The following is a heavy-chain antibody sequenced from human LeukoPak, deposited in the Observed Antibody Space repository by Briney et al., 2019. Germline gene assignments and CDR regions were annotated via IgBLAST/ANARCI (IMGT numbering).Heavy chain of an antibody. CDR1: GFSVTTYA. CDR3: ARAGPSSSWHQFDY. J-gene: IGHJ4*02. V-gene: IGHV3-23*01. Sequence: GGSLRLSCAASGFSVTTYAMGWVRQAPGKGLEWVSVISDRGDSTHYADSVKGRFTISRDSSKNTLYLQMNSLRAEDTAVYYCARAGPSSSWHQFDYWGQGTLVTVSS. CDR2: ISDRGDST. D-gene: IGHD6-13*01.